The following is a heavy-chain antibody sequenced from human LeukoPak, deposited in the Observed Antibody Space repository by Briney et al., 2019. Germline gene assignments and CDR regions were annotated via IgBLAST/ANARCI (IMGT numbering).Heavy chain of an antibody. V-gene: IGHV1-69*06. CDR3: ARQVFKLYYYDSSGNGAFVI. Sequence: GASVKVSCKASGYTFTGYYMHWVRQAPGQGLEWMGGIIPIFGTANYAQKFQGRVTITADKSTSTAYMELSSLRSEDTAVYYCARQVFKLYYYDSSGNGAFVIWGQGTMVTVSS. CDR1: GYTFTGYY. CDR2: IIPIFGTA. D-gene: IGHD3-22*01. J-gene: IGHJ3*02.